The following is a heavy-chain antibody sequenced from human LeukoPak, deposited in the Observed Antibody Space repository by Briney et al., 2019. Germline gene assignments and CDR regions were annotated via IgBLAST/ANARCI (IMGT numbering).Heavy chain of an antibody. Sequence: GGSLRLSCAASGFSFSNYGMHWVPQAPGKGLEWVAVIWFDGSNKYYADSVKGRFTISRDNSKNTLYLQMNSLRAEDMAVYYSSRDPLERDDGGYFDYWGQGTLVTVSS. CDR2: IWFDGSNK. CDR3: SRDPLERDDGGYFDY. D-gene: IGHD1-1*01. J-gene: IGHJ4*02. V-gene: IGHV3-33*01. CDR1: GFSFSNYG.